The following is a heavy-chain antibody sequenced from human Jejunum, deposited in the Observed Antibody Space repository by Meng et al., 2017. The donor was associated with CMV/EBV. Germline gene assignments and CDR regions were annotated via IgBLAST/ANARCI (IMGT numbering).Heavy chain of an antibody. CDR1: GFTVSINY. CDR3: ASGYIEGHHLGY. V-gene: IGHV3-66*01. Sequence: EVQLVESGGDLVQPGGSLRLSCAASGFTVSINYMSWVRQAPGKGLEWVSALYSGGNTYYADSVKGRFTLSRDNSKNTLYLQMSSLGVEDTAVYYCASGYIEGHHLGYWGQGTLVTVSS. CDR2: LYSGGNT. J-gene: IGHJ4*02. D-gene: IGHD6-13*01.